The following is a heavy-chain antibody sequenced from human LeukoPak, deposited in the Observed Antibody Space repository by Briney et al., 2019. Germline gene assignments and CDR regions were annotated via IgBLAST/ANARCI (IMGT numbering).Heavy chain of an antibody. D-gene: IGHD3-9*01. CDR1: GFTFSSYA. Sequence: GGSLRLSCAASGFTFSSYAMSWVRQAPGKGLERVSAISGSGGSTYYADSVKGRFTISRDNSKNTLYLQMNSLRAEDTAVYYCAAPDYDILTGYSVDFDYWGQGTLVTVSS. CDR3: AAPDYDILTGYSVDFDY. CDR2: ISGSGGST. J-gene: IGHJ4*02. V-gene: IGHV3-23*01.